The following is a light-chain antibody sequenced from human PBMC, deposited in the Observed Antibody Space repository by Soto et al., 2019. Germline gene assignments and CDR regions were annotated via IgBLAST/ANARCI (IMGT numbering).Light chain of an antibody. CDR3: CSYASSIFVV. J-gene: IGLJ2*01. Sequence: QSALTQPASVSGSPGQSITISCTGTSGDVGTYCLVSWYQQHPGKAPKLMIYEVTKRPSGVSNRFSGSKSGNTASLTISGLQAEDEAEYYCCSYASSIFVVFGGGTKLTVL. CDR1: SGDVGTYCL. V-gene: IGLV2-23*02. CDR2: EVT.